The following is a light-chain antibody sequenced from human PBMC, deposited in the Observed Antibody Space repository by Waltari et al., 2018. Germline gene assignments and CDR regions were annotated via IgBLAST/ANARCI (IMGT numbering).Light chain of an antibody. CDR1: GSNIGTNV. CDR3: AAWDDSLNGML. CDR2: SND. J-gene: IGLJ2*01. V-gene: IGLV1-44*01. Sequence: QSVLTQPPSASGTPGQRVTISCSGSGSNIGTNVVHWYQYVPGTAPKLLIYSNDQRPSGVSDRFSGSKSGTSASLAISGLQSEDESDYFCAAWDDSLNGMLFGGGTHLTVL.